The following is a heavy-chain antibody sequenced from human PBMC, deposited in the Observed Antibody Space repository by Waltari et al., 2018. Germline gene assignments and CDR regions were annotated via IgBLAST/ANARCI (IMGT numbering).Heavy chain of an antibody. CDR3: ARQRLHEYGDLDSFDV. V-gene: IGHV3-53*02. CDR2: IYAAGRT. J-gene: IGHJ3*01. D-gene: IGHD6-25*01. Sequence: EVQVVETGGGLIQPGGSLRLSCVGSEFTVSSNYMAWVRQAPAKGLAWVSVIYAAGRTYYADSVKGRFTISRDNSKNTVYLQMNRLRVEDTAVYYCARQRLHEYGDLDSFDVWGQGTMVTVSS. CDR1: EFTVSSNY.